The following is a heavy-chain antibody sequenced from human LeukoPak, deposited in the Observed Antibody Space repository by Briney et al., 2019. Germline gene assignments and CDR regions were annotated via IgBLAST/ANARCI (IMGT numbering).Heavy chain of an antibody. J-gene: IGHJ4*02. Sequence: GSSVRVSCKASGGTFSSYAISWVRQAPGQGLEWMGRIIPILGIANYAQKFQGRVTITADKSTSTAYMELSSLRSEDTAVYYCARDDRVATSDYWGQGTLVTVSS. V-gene: IGHV1-69*04. CDR1: GGTFSSYA. CDR3: ARDDRVATSDY. CDR2: IIPILGIA. D-gene: IGHD5-12*01.